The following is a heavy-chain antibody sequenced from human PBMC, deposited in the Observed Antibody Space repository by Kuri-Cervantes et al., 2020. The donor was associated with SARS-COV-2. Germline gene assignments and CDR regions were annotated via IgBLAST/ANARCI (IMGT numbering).Heavy chain of an antibody. CDR3: ARTPFYDFWSGYYTDQYNWFDP. J-gene: IGHJ5*02. V-gene: IGHV1-46*01. CDR2: INPSGGST. D-gene: IGHD3-3*01. CDR1: GGTFSSYT. Sequence: ASVKVSCKASGGTFSSYTISWVRQAPGQGLEWMGIINPSGGSTSYAQKFQGRVTMTRDTSTSTVYMELSSLRSEDTAVYYCARTPFYDFWSGYYTDQYNWFDPWGQGTLVTVSS.